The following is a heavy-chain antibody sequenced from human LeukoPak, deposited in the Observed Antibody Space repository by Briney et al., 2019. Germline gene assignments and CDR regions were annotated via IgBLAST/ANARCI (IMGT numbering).Heavy chain of an antibody. CDR3: ARVLSWYWHSYYYYYMDV. CDR2: IKQDGSEK. CDR1: GFTFSSYW. V-gene: IGHV3-7*01. J-gene: IGHJ6*03. D-gene: IGHD6-13*01. Sequence: GGSLRLSCAASGFTFSSYWMSWVRQAPGKGLEWVANIKQDGSEKYYVDSVKGRFTISRDNAKNSLYLQMNSLRAEDTAMYYCARVLSWYWHSYYYYYMDVWGKGTTVTISS.